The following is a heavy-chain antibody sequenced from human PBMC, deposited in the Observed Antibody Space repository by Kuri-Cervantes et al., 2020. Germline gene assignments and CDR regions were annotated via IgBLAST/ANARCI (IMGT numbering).Heavy chain of an antibody. CDR3: TKDIDRVAAAGRGAFDI. D-gene: IGHD6-13*01. CDR2: INNDGSNT. J-gene: IGHJ3*02. CDR1: GFTFNNYW. Sequence: GGSLRLSCAASGFTFNNYWMHWVRQVPGRGLVLVSRINNDGSNTEYADSVKGRFTMSRDNAKNTLYLQMNSLRAEDTALYYCTKDIDRVAAAGRGAFDIWGQGTMVTVSS. V-gene: IGHV3-74*01.